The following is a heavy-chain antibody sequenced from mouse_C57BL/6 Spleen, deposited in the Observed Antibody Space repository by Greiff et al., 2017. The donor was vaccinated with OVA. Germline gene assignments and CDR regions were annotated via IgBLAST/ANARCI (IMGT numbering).Heavy chain of an antibody. Sequence: QVQLQQSGPELVKPGASVKISCKASGYAFSSSWMNWVKQRPGKGLEWIGRIYPGDGDTNYNGMFKGKATLTADKSSSTAYRQLSSLTSEDSEVYFSTRSNRITTVGYFDDWGKGTTLTVSS. CDR1: GYAFSSSW. CDR3: TRSNRITTVGYFDD. CDR2: IYPGDGDT. V-gene: IGHV1-82*01. D-gene: IGHD1-1*01. J-gene: IGHJ2*01.